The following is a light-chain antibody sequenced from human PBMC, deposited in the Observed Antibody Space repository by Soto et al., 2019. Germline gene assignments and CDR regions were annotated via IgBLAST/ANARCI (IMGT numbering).Light chain of an antibody. J-gene: IGKJ1*01. CDR2: GTS. Sequence: EIVLTQSPDTLSLSPGERVTPSCRADKSVSNTLLTWFQQKPGQAPRLVIFGTSNRAPGIPDRFIGSGSGTDFTLTISRLEPDDFAVYYCQHYGDSSWTFGQGTKVDIK. V-gene: IGKV3-20*01. CDR1: KSVSNTL. CDR3: QHYGDSSWT.